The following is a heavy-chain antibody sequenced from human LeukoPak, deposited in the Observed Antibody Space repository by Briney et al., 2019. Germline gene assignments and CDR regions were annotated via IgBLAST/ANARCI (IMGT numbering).Heavy chain of an antibody. CDR3: ARVSRMVGTTTLDN. J-gene: IGHJ4*02. CDR2: IYTGGET. CDR1: EFTVSSNY. V-gene: IGHV3-66*01. Sequence: GGALRVSCAASEFTVSSNYMSWVRQAPGKGLDSVSVIYTGGETYYADSVKGRFTISRDNSKNTLYLQLNSLSADDTAVYYCARVSRMVGTTTLDNWGQGTLVTVSS. D-gene: IGHD1-26*01.